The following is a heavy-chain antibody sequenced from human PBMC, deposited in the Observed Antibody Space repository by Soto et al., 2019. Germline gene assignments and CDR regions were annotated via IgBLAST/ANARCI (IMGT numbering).Heavy chain of an antibody. CDR2: ISGSGGST. V-gene: IGHV3-23*01. Sequence: EVQLLESGGGLVQPGGSLRLSCAASGFTFSSYAMSWVRQAPGKGLEWVSAISGSGGSTYYADSVKGRFTISGDNSKNTMYLQLNSLRAEDTAVYYCAKDPGTVTPYNWFDPWGQGTLVTVSS. CDR3: AKDPGTVTPYNWFDP. D-gene: IGHD4-17*01. CDR1: GFTFSSYA. J-gene: IGHJ5*02.